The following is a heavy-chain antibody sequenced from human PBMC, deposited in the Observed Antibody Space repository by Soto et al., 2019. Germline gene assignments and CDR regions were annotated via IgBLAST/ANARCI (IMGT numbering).Heavy chain of an antibody. J-gene: IGHJ4*02. CDR1: GGSISSSNW. V-gene: IGHV4-4*02. Sequence: QVQLQESGPGLVKPSGTLSLTCAVSGGSISSSNWWSWVRQPPGKGLEWIGEIFHSGSTNYNPSLRSRVPTSVDMPKHHFSLQLSSVTAADPALYYGARDPPLPAAMVDWGQGTLVTVSS. CDR3: ARDPPLPAAMVD. CDR2: IFHSGST. D-gene: IGHD2-2*01.